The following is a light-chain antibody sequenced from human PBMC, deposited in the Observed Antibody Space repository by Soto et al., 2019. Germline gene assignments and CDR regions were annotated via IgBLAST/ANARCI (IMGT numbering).Light chain of an antibody. CDR3: VLYMVTDIVV. CDR2: ATN. CDR1: SGSVSTSYY. Sequence: QTVVTQEPSFSVSPGETVTLTCGLTSGSVSTSYYPGWYQQTPGQAPRTLIYATNKRSPGVPDRFSGSILGNKAALTITGAQADDESDYYCVLYMVTDIVVFCGGTKLTVL. V-gene: IGLV8-61*01. J-gene: IGLJ2*01.